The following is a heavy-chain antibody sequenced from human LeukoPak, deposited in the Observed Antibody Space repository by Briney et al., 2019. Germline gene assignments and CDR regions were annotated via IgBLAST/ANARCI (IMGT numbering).Heavy chain of an antibody. Sequence: SGPTLMKPTQTLTLTCTFSGFSLSTSGVGVGWIRQPPGKALEWLALIYRNDDKRYSPSLKSRLTITKDTSKNQVVLTMTNMDPVDTATFYCAHRRASMVRGVIPPSPFDYWGQGTLVTVSS. CDR2: IYRNDDK. CDR3: AHRRASMVRGVIPPSPFDY. V-gene: IGHV2-5*01. D-gene: IGHD3-10*01. CDR1: GFSLSTSGVG. J-gene: IGHJ4*02.